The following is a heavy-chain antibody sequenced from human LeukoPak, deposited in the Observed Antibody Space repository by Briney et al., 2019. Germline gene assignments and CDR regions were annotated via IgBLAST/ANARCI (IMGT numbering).Heavy chain of an antibody. Sequence: SETLSLTCTVSGGSISSYYWSWIRQPPGKGLEWIGYIYYSGSTNYNPSLKSRVTISVDTSKNQFSPKLSSVTAADTAVYYCAGHNHRFGELFGYYYGMDVWGQGTTVTVSS. J-gene: IGHJ6*02. CDR3: AGHNHRFGELFGYYYGMDV. D-gene: IGHD3-10*01. CDR1: GGSISSYY. V-gene: IGHV4-59*08. CDR2: IYYSGST.